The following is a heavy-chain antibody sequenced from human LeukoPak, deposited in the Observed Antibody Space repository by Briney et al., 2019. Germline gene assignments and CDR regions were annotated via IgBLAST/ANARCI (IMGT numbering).Heavy chain of an antibody. J-gene: IGHJ6*03. D-gene: IGHD2-15*01. CDR2: VSGSGDTT. CDR1: GFTFSSSA. CDR3: ARVLRYCSGGNCYSGGLGYMDV. Sequence: GGSLRLSCTASGFTFSSSAMDWVRQAPGKGLEWVSAVSGSGDTTYYADSVKGRFTISRDNSKNTLYLQMNSLRAEDTAVYYCARVLRYCSGGNCYSGGLGYMDVWGKGTTVTISS. V-gene: IGHV3-23*01.